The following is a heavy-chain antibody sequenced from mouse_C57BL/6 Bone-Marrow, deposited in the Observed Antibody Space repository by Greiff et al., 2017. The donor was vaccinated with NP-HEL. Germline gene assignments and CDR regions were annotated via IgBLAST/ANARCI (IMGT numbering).Heavy chain of an antibody. V-gene: IGHV1-61*01. CDR3: ARGEGLGQLYD. CDR2: IYPSDSET. Sequence: QVQLKQPGAELVRPGSSVKLSCKASGYTFTSYWMDWVKQRPGQGLEWIGNIYPSDSETHYNQKFKDKATLTVDKSSSTAYMQLSSLTSEDSAVYYCARGEGLGQLYDWGQGTTLTVSS. CDR1: GYTFTSYW. D-gene: IGHD3-2*01. J-gene: IGHJ2*01.